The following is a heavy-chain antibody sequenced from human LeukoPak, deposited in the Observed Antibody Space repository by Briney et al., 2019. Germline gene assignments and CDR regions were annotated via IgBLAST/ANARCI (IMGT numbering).Heavy chain of an antibody. J-gene: IGHJ4*02. CDR1: SDFISNSAYH. Sequence: SETLSLTCTVSSDFISNSAYHWGWIRQPPGRGLEWIGTIYYNRGTYYNPSLRSRVTISVDTSKNQFSLKLTSVTAADTAIYFCALLQSHRPLDYWGQGTLVTVSS. CDR3: ALLQSHRPLDY. CDR2: IYYNRGT. D-gene: IGHD5-24*01. V-gene: IGHV4-39*07.